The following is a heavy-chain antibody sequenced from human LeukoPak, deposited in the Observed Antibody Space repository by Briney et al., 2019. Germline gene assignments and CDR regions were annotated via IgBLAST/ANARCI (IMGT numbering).Heavy chain of an antibody. V-gene: IGHV3-21*01. CDR2: ISSSSYI. Sequence: GGSLRLSCAASGFTFSSYSMNWVRQAPGMGLEWVSSISSSSYIYYADSVKGRFTISRDNAKNSLYLQMNSLRAEDTAVYYCARGNWGSDAFDIWGQGTMVTVSS. D-gene: IGHD7-27*01. CDR1: GFTFSSYS. J-gene: IGHJ3*02. CDR3: ARGNWGSDAFDI.